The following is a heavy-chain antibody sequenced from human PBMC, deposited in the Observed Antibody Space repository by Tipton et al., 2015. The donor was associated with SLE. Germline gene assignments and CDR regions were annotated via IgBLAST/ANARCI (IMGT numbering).Heavy chain of an antibody. V-gene: IGHV3-15*01. Sequence: SLRLSCTVSGFTFTNAWMSWVRQAPGKGLEWVGRIKSKADGGTTDYVAPVKGRFTMSRDDSKNTLYLQMNSLKTEDTAVYYCIPRGYSRYWGQGTLVTVPS. J-gene: IGHJ4*02. CDR3: IPRGYSRY. CDR1: GFTFTNAW. D-gene: IGHD5-12*01. CDR2: IKSKADGGTT.